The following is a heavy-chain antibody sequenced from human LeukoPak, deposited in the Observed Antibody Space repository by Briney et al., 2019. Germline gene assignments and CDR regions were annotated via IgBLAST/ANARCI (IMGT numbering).Heavy chain of an antibody. CDR2: ISAYNGNT. CDR1: GYTFINYG. V-gene: IGHV1-18*01. D-gene: IGHD3-3*01. CDR3: ARVGDDFWSGKRFYYYYYMDV. Sequence: ASVKVSCKASGYTFINYGITWVRQAPGQGLERMGWISAYNGNTNYAQKLQGRVTMTTDTSTSTAYMELRSLRSDDTAVYYCARVGDDFWSGKRFYYYYYMDVWGKGTTVTVSS. J-gene: IGHJ6*03.